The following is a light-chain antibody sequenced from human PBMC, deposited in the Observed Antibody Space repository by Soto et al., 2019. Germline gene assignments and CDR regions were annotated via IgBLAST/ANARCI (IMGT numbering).Light chain of an antibody. V-gene: IGLV2-14*01. CDR3: ISYTCGSTQSYV. Sequence: QSALTQPASVSGSPGQSITISCTGTSSDVGGYNYVSWYQQHPGKAPKLMIYDVSNRPSGVSNRFSGSKSGNTASLAISGFQAEDEADYYCISYTCGSTQSYVFGTGTKVPVL. CDR1: SSDVGGYNY. J-gene: IGLJ1*01. CDR2: DVS.